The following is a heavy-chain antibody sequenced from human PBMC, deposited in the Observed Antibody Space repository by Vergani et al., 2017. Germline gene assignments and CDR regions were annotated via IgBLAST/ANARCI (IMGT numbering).Heavy chain of an antibody. CDR3: ARGPHDILTVYYRFVDY. D-gene: IGHD3-9*01. CDR2: IYHSGST. CDR1: GGSISSSNW. V-gene: IGHV4-4*03. J-gene: IGHJ4*02. Sequence: QVQLQESGPGLVKPPGTLSLTCAVSGGSISSSNWWSWVRQPPGKGLEWIGEIYHSGSTNYNPSLKSRVTISVDKSKNQFSLKLSSVTAADTAVYYCARGPHDILTVYYRFVDYWGQGTLVTVSS.